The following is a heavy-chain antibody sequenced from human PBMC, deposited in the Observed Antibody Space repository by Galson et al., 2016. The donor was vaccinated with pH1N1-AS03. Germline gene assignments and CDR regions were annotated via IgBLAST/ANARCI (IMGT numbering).Heavy chain of an antibody. CDR3: AGMDRVLTAASTRPEGGDY. CDR2: IYHSGST. V-gene: IGHV4-38-2*01. CDR1: GYSISSGYC. Sequence: TLSLTCAVSGYSISSGYCWGWIRQPPGKGLEWIGSIYHSGSTYYNPSLKSRVTISIDTSKNQVSLKLSSVTAADTAVYYCAGMDRVLTAASTRPEGGDYWGQGTLVTVSS. D-gene: IGHD6-13*01. J-gene: IGHJ4*02.